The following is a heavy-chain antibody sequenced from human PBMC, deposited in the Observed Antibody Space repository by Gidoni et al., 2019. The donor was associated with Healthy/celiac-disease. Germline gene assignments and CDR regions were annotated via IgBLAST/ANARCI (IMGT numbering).Heavy chain of an antibody. CDR2: IIPIYGTA. V-gene: IGHV1-69*01. D-gene: IGHD3-22*01. CDR3: AVNYYGSSGYYYIDF. Sequence: QAQLVQSGAEVKKPGSSVKVSCKASGGTFSSYAISWVRQAPGQGLEWMGGIIPIYGTANYAQKFQGRVTITADESTSTAYMELISLRSEDAAVYYCAVNYYGSSGYYYIDFWGQGTLVTVSS. CDR1: GGTFSSYA. J-gene: IGHJ4*02.